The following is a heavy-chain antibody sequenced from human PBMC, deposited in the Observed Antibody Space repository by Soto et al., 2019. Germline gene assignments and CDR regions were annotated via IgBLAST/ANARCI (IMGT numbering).Heavy chain of an antibody. CDR2: ISWNSGNI. V-gene: IGHV3-9*01. Sequence: EVQLVESGGGLIQTGRSLRLSCAASGFTFDDYAMHWVRQAPGKGLEWVSGISWNSGNIGYADSVKGRFTISRNNAQNSLYLQMNSLRTEDTALYYCAKDVSGYSGSADYWGQGTLVTVSS. D-gene: IGHD5-12*01. CDR3: AKDVSGYSGSADY. CDR1: GFTFDDYA. J-gene: IGHJ4*02.